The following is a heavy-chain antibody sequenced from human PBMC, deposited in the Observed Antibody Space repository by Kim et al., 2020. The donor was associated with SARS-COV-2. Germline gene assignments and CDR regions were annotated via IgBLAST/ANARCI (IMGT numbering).Heavy chain of an antibody. D-gene: IGHD6-19*01. CDR2: IYYSGST. J-gene: IGHJ5*02. CDR3: ARARLYSSGWYGWFDP. CDR1: GGSISSYY. V-gene: IGHV4-59*01. Sequence: SETLSLTCTVSGGSISSYYWSWIRQPPGKGLEWIGYIYYSGSTNYNPSLKSRVTISVDTSKNQFSLKLSSVTAADTAVYYCARARLYSSGWYGWFDPWGQGTLVTVSS.